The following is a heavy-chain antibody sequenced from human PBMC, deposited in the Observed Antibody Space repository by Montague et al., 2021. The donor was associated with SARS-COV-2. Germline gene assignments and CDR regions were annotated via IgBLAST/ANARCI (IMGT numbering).Heavy chain of an antibody. J-gene: IGHJ2*01. CDR3: ARQDIQLRFDL. CDR1: SGSISNDIYY. CDR2: SRYGGTS. Sequence: SETLSLTCTVSSGSISNDIYYWGWIRQPPGKGPEWIGGSRYGGTSYYNPSLEGRVTISIDTSKNQCSLKMTAVTAADTAVYFCARQDIQLRFDLWGRGTLVTVSS. V-gene: IGHV4-39*01. D-gene: IGHD1-1*01.